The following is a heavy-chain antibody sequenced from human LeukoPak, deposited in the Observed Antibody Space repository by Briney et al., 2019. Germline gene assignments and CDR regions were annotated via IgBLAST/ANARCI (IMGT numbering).Heavy chain of an antibody. D-gene: IGHD5-12*01. J-gene: IGHJ4*02. CDR3: ARDRLRTFDY. Sequence: GGSLRLSCAASGFTVGSNYMSWVRQAPGKGLEWVSVIYSGGSTYYADSVKGRFTISRDNSKNTLYLQMNSLRAEDTAVYYCARDRLRTFDYWGQGTLVTVSS. V-gene: IGHV3-53*01. CDR1: GFTVGSNY. CDR2: IYSGGST.